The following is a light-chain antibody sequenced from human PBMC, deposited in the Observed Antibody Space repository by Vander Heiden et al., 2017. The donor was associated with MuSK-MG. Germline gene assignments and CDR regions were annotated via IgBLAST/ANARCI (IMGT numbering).Light chain of an antibody. CDR1: QSVLYSSNNKNY. J-gene: IGKJ5*01. V-gene: IGKV4-1*01. Sequence: INCKSSQSVLYSSNNKNYLAWYQQKPGQPPKLLIYWASTRESGVPDRFSGSGSGTDFSLTISSLQAEDVAVYYCQQYYSTPITFGQGTRLEIK. CDR2: WAS. CDR3: QQYYSTPIT.